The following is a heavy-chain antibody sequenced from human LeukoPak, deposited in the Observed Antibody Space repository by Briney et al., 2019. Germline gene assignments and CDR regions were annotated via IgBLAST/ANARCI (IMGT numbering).Heavy chain of an antibody. D-gene: IGHD3-9*01. CDR1: GFTLSRKYW. V-gene: IGHV3-7*03. J-gene: IGHJ4*02. Sequence: GGSLRLSCAASGFTLSRKYWITWVRQAPGKGLEWVANINHDGSEKYSVDSVKGRFTTSTDDAKTSLYLKMNSLRAEDTAVYYCARGRYFDWLFDYWGQGTLVTVSS. CDR2: INHDGSEK. CDR3: ARGRYFDWLFDY.